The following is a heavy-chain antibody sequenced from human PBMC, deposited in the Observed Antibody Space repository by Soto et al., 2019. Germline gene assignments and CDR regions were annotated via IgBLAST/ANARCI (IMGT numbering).Heavy chain of an antibody. V-gene: IGHV1-46*03. CDR1: GYTFTSYY. CDR2: INPSGGST. Sequence: ASVKVSCKACGYTFTSYYMHWVRQAPGQGLEWMGIINPSGGSTSYAQKFQGRVTMTRDTSTSTVYMELSSLRSEDTAVYYCARNKDIVVVPAAPLPNWFDPWGQGTLVTAPQ. CDR3: ARNKDIVVVPAAPLPNWFDP. D-gene: IGHD2-2*01. J-gene: IGHJ5*02.